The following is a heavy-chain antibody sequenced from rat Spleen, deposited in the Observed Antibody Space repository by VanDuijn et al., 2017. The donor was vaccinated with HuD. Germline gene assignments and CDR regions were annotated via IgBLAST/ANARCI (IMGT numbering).Heavy chain of an antibody. CDR3: ASNDY. V-gene: IGHV5-7*01. J-gene: IGHJ2*01. Sequence: EVQLVESGGGLVQPGRSMKLSCAASGFTFSDYDMSWVRQAPRKSLEWVATISHDGRSTYYRDSVKGRFTISRDNAKSTLYLQMDSLRSEDTATYYCASNDYWGQGVMVTVSS. CDR2: ISHDGRST. CDR1: GFTFSDYD.